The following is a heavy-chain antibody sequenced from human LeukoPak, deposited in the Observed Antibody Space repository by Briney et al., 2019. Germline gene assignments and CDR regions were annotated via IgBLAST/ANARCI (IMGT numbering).Heavy chain of an antibody. CDR3: ARKWVVTAMGGNWFDP. CDR2: INHSGST. D-gene: IGHD2-21*02. J-gene: IGHJ5*02. CDR1: GGSISSSSYY. Sequence: PSETLSLTCTVSGGSISSSSYYWGWIRQPSGKGLEWIGEINHSGSTNYNPSLKSRVTISVDTSKNQFSLKLSSVTAADTAVYYCARKWVVTAMGGNWFDPWGQGTLVTVPS. V-gene: IGHV4-39*07.